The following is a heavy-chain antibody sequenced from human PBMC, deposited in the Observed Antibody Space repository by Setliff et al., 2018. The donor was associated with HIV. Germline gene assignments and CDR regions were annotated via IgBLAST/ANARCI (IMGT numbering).Heavy chain of an antibody. CDR3: IRDRPDYDFWSGYTFDY. Sequence: GGSLRLSCKASGFAFGDHAMSWVRQTPGKGLEWVSFIRSKTYGGTTEYAASVKGRFTISRDDSKSIAYLQMNGLKTDDTARYYCIRDRPDYDFWSGYTFDYWGQGTLVTVSS. D-gene: IGHD3-3*01. CDR2: IRSKTYGGTT. J-gene: IGHJ4*02. CDR1: GFAFGDHA. V-gene: IGHV3-49*04.